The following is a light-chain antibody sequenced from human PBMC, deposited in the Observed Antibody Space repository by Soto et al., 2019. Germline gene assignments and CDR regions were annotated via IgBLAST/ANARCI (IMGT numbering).Light chain of an antibody. CDR2: GAS. CDR1: QSVSSN. V-gene: IGKV3-15*01. Sequence: EIVLTQSPGTLSLSPGERATLSCRASQSVSSNLAWYQQKPGQAPRLLIYGASTRATGIPARFSGSGSGTEFTLTISSLQSEDFAVYYCQQYNNWPRTFGQGTKVE. CDR3: QQYNNWPRT. J-gene: IGKJ1*01.